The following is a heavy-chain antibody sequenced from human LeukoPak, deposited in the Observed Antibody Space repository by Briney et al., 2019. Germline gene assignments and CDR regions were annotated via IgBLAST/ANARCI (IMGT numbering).Heavy chain of an antibody. V-gene: IGHV3-33*01. D-gene: IGHD2-2*01. CDR3: ARDMTYCSSTSCPFDY. Sequence: GRSLRLSCAASGFTCSSYGRHWVRQAPGKGLEWVAVVWYDGSNKYYADSVKGRFTISRDNSKNTLYLQMNSLRAEDTAVYYCARDMTYCSSTSCPFDYWGQGTLVTVSS. J-gene: IGHJ4*02. CDR2: VWYDGSNK. CDR1: GFTCSSYG.